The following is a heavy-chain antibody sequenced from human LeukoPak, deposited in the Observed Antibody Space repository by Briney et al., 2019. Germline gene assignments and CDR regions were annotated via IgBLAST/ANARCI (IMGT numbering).Heavy chain of an antibody. D-gene: IGHD2-21*02. Sequence: SETLSLTCTVSGGSISSYYWSWIRQPPGKGLEWIGYIYYSGSTNYNPSLKSRATISVDTSKNQFSLKLSSVTAADTAVYYCARSVYCGGDCYPEKYYFDYWGQGTLVTVSS. CDR2: IYYSGST. CDR1: GGSISSYY. J-gene: IGHJ4*02. V-gene: IGHV4-59*01. CDR3: ARSVYCGGDCYPEKYYFDY.